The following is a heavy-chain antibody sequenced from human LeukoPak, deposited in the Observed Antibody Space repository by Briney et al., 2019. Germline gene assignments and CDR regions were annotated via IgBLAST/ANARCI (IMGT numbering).Heavy chain of an antibody. CDR2: ISSSGGRI. V-gene: IGHV3-11*01. CDR1: GFTFSDYY. J-gene: IGHJ4*02. CDR3: AKDKRDESFGVVRTLLDY. Sequence: PGGSLRLSCAASGFTFSDYYMSWLRQAPGKGLEWLSYISSSGGRIYYADSVKGRFTISRDNDKRSLYLQLNSLRAEDTAVYYCAKDKRDESFGVVRTLLDYWGQGTLVTVSS. D-gene: IGHD3-3*01.